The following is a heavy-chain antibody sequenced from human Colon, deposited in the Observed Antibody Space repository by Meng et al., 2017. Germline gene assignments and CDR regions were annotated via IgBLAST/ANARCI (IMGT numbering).Heavy chain of an antibody. V-gene: IGHV4-4*02. CDR1: GVSISTTNW. Sequence: QMLLRESGPGLVKPSGTLSLTCAVSGVSISTTNWWTWFRQSPGKGLEWIGEIAHPGRTNYNRSLKSRVTVTMDTSKNHFSLNVTSVTAADTAVYYCGTTDINYCPIHYWGQGTLVTVSS. CDR2: IAHPGRT. D-gene: IGHD1/OR15-1a*01. J-gene: IGHJ4*02. CDR3: GTTDINYCPIHY.